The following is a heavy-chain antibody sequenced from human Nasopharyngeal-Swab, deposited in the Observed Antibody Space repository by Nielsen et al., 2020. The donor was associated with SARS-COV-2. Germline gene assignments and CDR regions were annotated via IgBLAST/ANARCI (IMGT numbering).Heavy chain of an antibody. D-gene: IGHD3-16*01. J-gene: IGHJ3*02. V-gene: IGHV3-21*01. CDR2: ISSSSSYI. Sequence: GESLKISCAASGFTFSSYSMNWVRQAPGKGLEWVSSISSSSSYIYYADSVKGRFTISRDNAKNSLYLQMNSLRAEDTAVYYCAREADLMGYDDAFDIWGRGTVVTVSS. CDR1: GFTFSSYS. CDR3: AREADLMGYDDAFDI.